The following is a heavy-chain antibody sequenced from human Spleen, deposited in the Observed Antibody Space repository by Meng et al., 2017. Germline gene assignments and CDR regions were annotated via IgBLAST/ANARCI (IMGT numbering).Heavy chain of an antibody. Sequence: QVQLVPAGAVGKKPGAPVKVSCKASGSTFPDYWLHWVRRAPGQGLEWMGRINPKSGDTHYAQRFQGRVTMTGDTSISTAYMELSGLRSDDTAMYYCARDEDISAAGKLFGDYWGQGTLVTVSS. D-gene: IGHD6-13*01. CDR1: GSTFPDYW. V-gene: IGHV1-2*06. CDR2: INPKSGDT. CDR3: ARDEDISAAGKLFGDY. J-gene: IGHJ4*02.